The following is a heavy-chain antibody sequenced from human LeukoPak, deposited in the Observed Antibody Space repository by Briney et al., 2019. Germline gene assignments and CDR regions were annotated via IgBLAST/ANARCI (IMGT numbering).Heavy chain of an antibody. CDR2: IYYSGST. V-gene: IGHV4-39*02. CDR1: GGSISSSSYY. D-gene: IGHD2-21*01. CDR3: ARDGGDYYDAPANQAFDI. Sequence: PSETLSLTCTVSGGSISSSSYYWGWIRQPPGKGLEWIGSIYYSGSTYYNPSLKSRVTISVDTSKNQFSLKLSSVTAADTAVYYCARDGGDYYDAPANQAFDIWGQGTMVTVSS. J-gene: IGHJ3*02.